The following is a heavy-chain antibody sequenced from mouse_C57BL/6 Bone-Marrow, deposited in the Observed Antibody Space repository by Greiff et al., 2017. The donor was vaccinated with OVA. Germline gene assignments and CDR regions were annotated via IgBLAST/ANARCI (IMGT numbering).Heavy chain of an antibody. CDR2: ISYDGSN. CDR1: GYSITSGYY. Sequence: EVKVEESGPGLVKPSQSLSLTCSVTGYSITSGYYWNWIRQFPGNKLEWMGYISYDGSNNYNPSLKNRISITRDTSKNQFFLKLNSVTTEDTATYYCARDRTGFAYWGQGTLVTVSA. J-gene: IGHJ3*01. V-gene: IGHV3-6*01. CDR3: ARDRTGFAY.